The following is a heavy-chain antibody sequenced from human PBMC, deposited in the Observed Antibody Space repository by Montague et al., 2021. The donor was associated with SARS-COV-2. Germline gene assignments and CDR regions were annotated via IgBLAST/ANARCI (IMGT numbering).Heavy chain of an antibody. CDR3: ASRGAVAGKVYLQH. D-gene: IGHD6-19*01. V-gene: IGHV4-4*02. CDR2: IYHSGST. CDR1: GGSISSSNW. J-gene: IGHJ1*01. Sequence: SETLSLTCAVSGGSISSSNWWSWVRQPPGKGLEWIGEIYHSGSTNNNPSLKSRVTISVDKSKNQFSLKLSSVTAADIAVYYCASRGAVAGKVYLQHWGQGTLVTVSS.